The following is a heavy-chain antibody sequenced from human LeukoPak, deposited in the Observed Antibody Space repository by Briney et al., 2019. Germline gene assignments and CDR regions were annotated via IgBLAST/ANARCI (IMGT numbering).Heavy chain of an antibody. D-gene: IGHD4-17*01. CDR2: ISFDGSDK. CDR1: GFPFTNYA. V-gene: IGHV3-30-3*01. CDR3: ARPLFSHDYGDNFDY. J-gene: IGHJ4*02. Sequence: PGGSLRLSCAASGFPFTNYAVHWVCQAPGKGLEWVAAISFDGSDKYYTDSVKGRFTISRDNSKNTLSLQMNSLRAEDTAVYYCARPLFSHDYGDNFDYWGQGTLVTVSS.